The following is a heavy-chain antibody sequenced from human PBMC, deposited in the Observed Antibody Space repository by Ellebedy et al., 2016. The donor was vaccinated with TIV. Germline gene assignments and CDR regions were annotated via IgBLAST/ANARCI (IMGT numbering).Heavy chain of an antibody. Sequence: GGSLRLSXAASGFTFSDYYMSWIRQAPGKGLEWVSYISSSGSTIYYADSVKGRFTISRDNAKNSLYLQMNSLRAEDTAVYYCARRPTVTTIPRNYYYYGMDVWGQGTTVTVSS. J-gene: IGHJ6*02. CDR3: ARRPTVTTIPRNYYYYGMDV. CDR2: ISSSGSTI. V-gene: IGHV3-11*01. D-gene: IGHD4-17*01. CDR1: GFTFSDYY.